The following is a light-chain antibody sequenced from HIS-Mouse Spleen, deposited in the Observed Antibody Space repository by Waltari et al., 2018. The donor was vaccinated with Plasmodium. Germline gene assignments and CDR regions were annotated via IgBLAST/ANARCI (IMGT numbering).Light chain of an antibody. V-gene: IGLV2-11*01. J-gene: IGLJ1*01. CDR1: SSDVGGYNY. Sequence: QSALTLPRSVSGSPGQSVNISCTGTSSDVGGYNYVSWYQQHPGKAPKLMIYDVSKRPSGVPDRFSGSKSGNTASLTISGLQAEDEADYYCCSYAGSYTYVFGTGTKVTVL. CDR2: DVS. CDR3: CSYAGSYTYV.